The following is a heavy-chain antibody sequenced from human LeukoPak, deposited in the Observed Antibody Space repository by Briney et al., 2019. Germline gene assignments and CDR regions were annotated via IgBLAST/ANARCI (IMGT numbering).Heavy chain of an antibody. J-gene: IGHJ3*02. CDR1: VFTLNTYA. V-gene: IGHV3-64D*09. D-gene: IGHD3-9*01. Sequence: GFSLRVSRLASVFTLNTYAMHLVRHAPGPGLEYVSAISDNGGSTYYAESVKSRFTISRDNSKNKVYLQMSSLRAEDTAVYFCVKSSYYDFLTYYYDAFDIWGQGTMVTASS. CDR2: ISDNGGST. CDR3: VKSSYYDFLTYYYDAFDI.